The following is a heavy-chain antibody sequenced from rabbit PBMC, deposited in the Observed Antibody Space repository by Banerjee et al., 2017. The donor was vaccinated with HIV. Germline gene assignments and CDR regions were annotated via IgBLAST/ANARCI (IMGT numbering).Heavy chain of an antibody. J-gene: IGHJ4*01. Sequence: QSLEESGGGLVQPEGSLTLTCTVSGFSLSSSYYMCWVRQAPGKGLEWIGAISTSKGRTDYANWAKGRFTISKTSSTTVTLQMTSLTAADTATYFCARDIDNLWGQGTLVTVS. CDR1: GFSLSSSYY. V-gene: IGHV1S40*01. CDR2: ISTSKGRT. CDR3: ARDIDNL.